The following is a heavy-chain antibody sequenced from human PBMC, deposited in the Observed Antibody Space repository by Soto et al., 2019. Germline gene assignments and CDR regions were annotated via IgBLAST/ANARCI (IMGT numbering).Heavy chain of an antibody. CDR1: GGSISSGGYY. Sequence: SETLSLTCTVSGGSISSGGYYWSWIRQHPGKGREWIGYIEYSGSTYYHPSLKSRVTISVDTSKNQFSLKLSSVTAADTAVYYCSRESPYCSGGSCYSNAFDIWGQGTMVS. CDR3: SRESPYCSGGSCYSNAFDI. V-gene: IGHV4-31*03. CDR2: IEYSGST. D-gene: IGHD2-15*01. J-gene: IGHJ3*02.